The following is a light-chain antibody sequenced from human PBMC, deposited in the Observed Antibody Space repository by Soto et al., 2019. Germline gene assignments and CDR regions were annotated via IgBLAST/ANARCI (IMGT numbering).Light chain of an antibody. CDR1: TSNIGINA. CDR2: RDN. Sequence: QSVLTQPPSASGTPGQRVTISCSGSTSNIGINAVNWYQQLPGTAPILLIYRDNQRPSGVPDRFSGSKSGTSASLAISGLQSEDEADYYCAAWDDSLNGFYVFGTGTKVTAL. V-gene: IGLV1-44*01. J-gene: IGLJ1*01. CDR3: AAWDDSLNGFYV.